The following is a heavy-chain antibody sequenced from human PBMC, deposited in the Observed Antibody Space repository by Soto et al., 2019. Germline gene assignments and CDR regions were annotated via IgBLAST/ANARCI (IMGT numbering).Heavy chain of an antibody. J-gene: IGHJ3*02. CDR2: IIPIFGTA. CDR3: ARDPPMVRGSTYAFDT. CDR1: GYTFTCYY. D-gene: IGHD3-10*01. Sequence: SVKVSCRASGYTFTCYYMHWVRQAPGKGLEWMGGIIPIFGTANYAQKFQGRVTITADESTSTAYMELSSLRSEDTAVYYCARDPPMVRGSTYAFDTWGQGTMVTVSS. V-gene: IGHV1-69*13.